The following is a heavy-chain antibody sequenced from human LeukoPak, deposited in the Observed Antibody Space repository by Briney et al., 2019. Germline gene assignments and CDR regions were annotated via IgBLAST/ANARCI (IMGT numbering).Heavy chain of an antibody. D-gene: IGHD3-3*01. Sequence: SETLSLTCIVSGGSTSGGNYYWGWIRRPPGKGLEWIGVISSCGNTYYNPSLKSRITISIDTSKNHFSLKLSSVTAADTAVYYCARLGAGPTYYDFWSGYSSFYFDYWGQGTLVTVSS. J-gene: IGHJ4*02. V-gene: IGHV4-39*02. CDR2: ISSCGNT. CDR3: ARLGAGPTYYDFWSGYSSFYFDY. CDR1: GGSTSGGNYY.